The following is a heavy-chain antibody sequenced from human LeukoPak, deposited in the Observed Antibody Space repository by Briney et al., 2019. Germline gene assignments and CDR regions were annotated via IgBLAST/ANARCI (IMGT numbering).Heavy chain of an antibody. CDR2: MNPNSGNT. J-gene: IGHJ5*02. D-gene: IGHD6-6*01. V-gene: IGHV1-8*01. CDR1: GYTFTSYD. CDR3: ARGGRIAARRGNWFDP. Sequence: ASVKVSCKASGYTFTSYDINWVRQATGQGLEWMGWMNPNSGNTGYAQKFQGRVTMTRNTSISTAYMELSSLRSEDTAAYYCARGGRIAARRGNWFDPWGQGTLVTVSS.